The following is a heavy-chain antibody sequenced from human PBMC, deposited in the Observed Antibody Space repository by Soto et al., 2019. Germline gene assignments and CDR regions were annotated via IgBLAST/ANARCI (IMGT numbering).Heavy chain of an antibody. V-gene: IGHV4-30-2*01. CDR2: IYHSGST. CDR1: GGSISSGGYS. Sequence: QLQLQESGSGLVKPSQTLSLTCAVSGGSISSGGYSWSWIRQPPGKGLEWIGYIYHSGSTYYNPSLKSRVTISVDRSKNQCSLKLSSVTAADTAVYYCARGPPEDGVVVPAAIQGGRGGMDVWGQGTTVTVSS. J-gene: IGHJ6*02. CDR3: ARGPPEDGVVVPAAIQGGRGGMDV. D-gene: IGHD2-2*01.